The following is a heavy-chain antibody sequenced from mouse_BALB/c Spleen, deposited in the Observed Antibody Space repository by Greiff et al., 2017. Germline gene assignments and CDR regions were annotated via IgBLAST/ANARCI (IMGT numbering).Heavy chain of an antibody. CDR1: GFTFSSYA. J-gene: IGHJ3*01. CDR2: ISSGGSYT. CDR3: ARDNGNYPWFAD. Sequence: EVKLMESGGGLVKPGGSLKLSCAASGFTFSSYAMYWVRQSPEKRLEWVAEISSGGSYTYYPDTVTGRFTISRDNAKNTLYLEMSSLRSEDTAMYYCARDNGNYPWFADWGQGTLVTVSA. D-gene: IGHD2-1*01. V-gene: IGHV5-9-4*01.